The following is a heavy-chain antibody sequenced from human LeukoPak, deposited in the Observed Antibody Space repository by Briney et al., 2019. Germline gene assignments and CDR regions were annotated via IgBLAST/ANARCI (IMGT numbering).Heavy chain of an antibody. CDR1: GGSISSYY. Sequence: SETLSLTCTVSGGSISSYYWSWIRQPPGKGLEWIGYIYYSGSTNYNPSPKSRVTISVDTSKNQFSLKLSSVTAADTAVYYCARGVALAAAGPLSPFDYWGQGTLVTVSS. J-gene: IGHJ4*02. D-gene: IGHD6-13*01. V-gene: IGHV4-59*01. CDR2: IYYSGST. CDR3: ARGVALAAAGPLSPFDY.